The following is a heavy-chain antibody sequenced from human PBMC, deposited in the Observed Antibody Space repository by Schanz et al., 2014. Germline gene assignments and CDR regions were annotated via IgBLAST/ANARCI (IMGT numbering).Heavy chain of an antibody. J-gene: IGHJ4*02. CDR3: AKDSTHIDSVLVPTAIDY. V-gene: IGHV3-33*03. CDR1: GFTFSSYG. D-gene: IGHD2-2*01. Sequence: QVQLVESGGGVVQFGRSLRLSCVASGFTFSSYGMHWVRQAPGKGLEWVAVIWYDENNKYYADSVKGRFTMSRDKSKNTLYLQMNSLRAEDTAVYYCAKDSTHIDSVLVPTAIDYWGQGTLVTVSS. CDR2: IWYDENNK.